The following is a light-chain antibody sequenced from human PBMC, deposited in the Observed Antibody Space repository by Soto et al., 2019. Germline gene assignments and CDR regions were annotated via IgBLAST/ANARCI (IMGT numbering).Light chain of an antibody. J-gene: IGKJ2*01. CDR1: QGISSA. CDR3: QQFNSYPPYT. Sequence: GGRVTITCRASQGISSALAWYQQKPGKAPKLLIYDASSLESGVPSRFSGSGSGTYFTLTISSLQPEDFATYYCQQFNSYPPYTFGQGTKLEIK. V-gene: IGKV1-13*02. CDR2: DAS.